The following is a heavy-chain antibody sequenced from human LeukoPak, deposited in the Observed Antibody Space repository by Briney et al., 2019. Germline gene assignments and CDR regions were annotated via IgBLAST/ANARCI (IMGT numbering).Heavy chain of an antibody. Sequence: GGSLRLSCAVSGFTFSDYWMSWVRQAPGKGLEWVANIKQDGSAKYYVDSVKGRFTISRDNAKNSLYLQMNSLRAEDTAVYYCAELGITMIGGVWGKGTTVTISS. D-gene: IGHD3-10*02. CDR3: AELGITMIGGV. V-gene: IGHV3-7*01. CDR1: GFTFSDYW. CDR2: IKQDGSAK. J-gene: IGHJ6*04.